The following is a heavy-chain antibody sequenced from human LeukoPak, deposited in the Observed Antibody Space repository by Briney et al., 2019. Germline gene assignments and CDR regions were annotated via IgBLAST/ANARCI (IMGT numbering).Heavy chain of an antibody. V-gene: IGHV3-48*01. Sequence: GGSLRLSCAASGVTFSCYCRCWIRQAPGKGLEWVSYISGSSSTIYYADSVRGRLTISRDNAKNSLYLQMNRLSVEDTADYYCERYSGDFWSGSYWGQGTLVTVSS. CDR3: ERYSGDFWSGSY. D-gene: IGHD3-3*01. J-gene: IGHJ4*02. CDR2: ISGSSSTI. CDR1: GVTFSCYC.